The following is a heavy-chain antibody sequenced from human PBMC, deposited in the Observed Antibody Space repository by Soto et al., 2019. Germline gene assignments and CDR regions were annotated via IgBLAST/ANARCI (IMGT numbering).Heavy chain of an antibody. D-gene: IGHD1-20*01. CDR3: AKTGMDGSWFAP. V-gene: IGHV2-70*04. J-gene: IGHJ5*02. CDR1: GFSLMTSGMR. CDR2: IDWDDDT. Sequence: CGPTLANPTPTLPLTCTFSGFSLMTSGMRASWMRQPPGKALEWLARIDWDDDTYYKTSLKTRLTISKDTSKNQVVLKMTNMDPVDTATYYCAKTGMDGSWFAPWGQGTLVTVSS.